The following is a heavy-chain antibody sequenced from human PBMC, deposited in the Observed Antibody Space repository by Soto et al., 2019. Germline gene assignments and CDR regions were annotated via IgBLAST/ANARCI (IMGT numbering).Heavy chain of an antibody. CDR2: IWYDGNNK. J-gene: IGHJ4*02. V-gene: IGHV3-33*01. Sequence: PGGSLRVSCAASGFTFSNYGMHWVRQAPGKGLEWVAIIWYDGNNKYYADSVQGRFTISRDNSNNTLYVQTTSLRAEDTAVYYCARGLHSLFDYWGQVPLFPVSS. CDR1: GFTFSNYG. D-gene: IGHD2-21*01. CDR3: ARGLHSLFDY.